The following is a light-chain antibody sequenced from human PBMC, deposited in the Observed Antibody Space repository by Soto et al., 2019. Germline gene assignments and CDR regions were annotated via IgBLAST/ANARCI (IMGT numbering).Light chain of an antibody. V-gene: IGKV1-27*01. Sequence: DIQMTQSPSSLSASVGDRVTITCRARPGISHYLAWYQQKPGKVPKLLIYAASTLQSGVPSRFSGSGSGTDFTLTISSLQPEDVATYYCQKYNSAPRMYTFGQGNKLEIK. CDR3: QKYNSAPRMYT. CDR1: PGISHY. CDR2: AAS. J-gene: IGKJ2*01.